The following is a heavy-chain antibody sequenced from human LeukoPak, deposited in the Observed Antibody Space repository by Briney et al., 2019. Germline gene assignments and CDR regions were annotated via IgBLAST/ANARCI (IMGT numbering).Heavy chain of an antibody. Sequence: SETLSLTCTVSGGSISSYYWSWIRQPAGKGLEWIGRIYTSGSTNYNPSLKSRVTISVDKSKNQFSPKLSSVTAADTAVYYCARYDSSGFGYFVYWGQGTLVTVSS. CDR2: IYTSGST. CDR3: ARYDSSGFGYFVY. V-gene: IGHV4-4*07. J-gene: IGHJ4*02. CDR1: GGSISSYY. D-gene: IGHD3-22*01.